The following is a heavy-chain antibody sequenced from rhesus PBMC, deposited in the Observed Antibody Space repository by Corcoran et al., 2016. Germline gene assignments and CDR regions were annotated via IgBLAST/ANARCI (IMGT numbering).Heavy chain of an antibody. Sequence: QVQLQESGPGVVKPSETLSLTCAVSGGSLSSYWWGLVRQPPGKGREWIGQIYGGSGSTSYNPSLKSRVTISSDTSKNQFSLKLSSVTAADTAVYYCASWRGIRFDYWGQGVLVTVSS. V-gene: IGHV4-147*01. CDR3: ASWRGIRFDY. J-gene: IGHJ4*01. CDR1: GGSLSSYW. CDR2: IYGGSGST. D-gene: IGHD3-34*01.